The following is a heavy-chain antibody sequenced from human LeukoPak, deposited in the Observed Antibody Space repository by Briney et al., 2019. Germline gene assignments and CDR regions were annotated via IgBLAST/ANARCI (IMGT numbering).Heavy chain of an antibody. CDR3: ARVPSYGSYGNHWFDP. D-gene: IGHD1-26*01. V-gene: IGHV1-3*01. Sequence: ASVNVSCKASGYTFTSYAMHWVRQAPGQRLEWMGGINAGNGNTKYSQKFQGRVTITRDTSASTAYMELSSLRSEDTAVYYCARVPSYGSYGNHWFDPWGQGTLVTVSS. J-gene: IGHJ5*02. CDR1: GYTFTSYA. CDR2: INAGNGNT.